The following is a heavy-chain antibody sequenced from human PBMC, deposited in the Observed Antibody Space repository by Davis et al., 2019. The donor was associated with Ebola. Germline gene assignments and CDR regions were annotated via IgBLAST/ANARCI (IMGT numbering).Heavy chain of an antibody. CDR2: ISHSGST. D-gene: IGHD4-17*01. V-gene: IGHV4-4*08. J-gene: IGHJ4*02. CDR1: GGSISSYF. CDR3: ASTPSSYGDSDY. Sequence: MPSEILSLTCTVSGGSISSYFWSWIRQPPGKGLEWIGYISHSGSTYYNPSLKSRVTISVDTSKNQFSLKLSSVTAADTAVYYCASTPSSYGDSDYWGQGTLVTVSS.